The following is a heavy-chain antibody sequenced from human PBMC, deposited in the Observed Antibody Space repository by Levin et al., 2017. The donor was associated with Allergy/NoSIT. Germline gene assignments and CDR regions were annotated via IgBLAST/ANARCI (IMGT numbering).Heavy chain of an antibody. D-gene: IGHD7-27*01. J-gene: IGHJ4*02. V-gene: IGHV1-8*01. Sequence: ASVKVSCKASGYTFTSYDINWVRQAAGQGPEWMGWMSPYSGNTGYAQKFQGRVTMPRDASISTAYMELSSLRSDDTAVYYCARGPPNWGYDYWGQGTLVTVSS. CDR2: MSPYSGNT. CDR1: GYTFTSYD. CDR3: ARGPPNWGYDY.